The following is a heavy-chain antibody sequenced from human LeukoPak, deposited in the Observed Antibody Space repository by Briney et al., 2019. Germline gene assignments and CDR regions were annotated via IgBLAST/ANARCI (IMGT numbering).Heavy chain of an antibody. CDR3: ATDLDYTFDY. D-gene: IGHD4-11*01. J-gene: IGHJ4*02. Sequence: GGSLRLSCAASGFPFRVRWMHWVRQAPGKGLVWISLIKKDGFFSTYADSVKGRFTISRDDAKNTLYLQMDSLRADDTAVYYCATDLDYTFDYWGRGTLVTVSS. CDR1: GFPFRVRW. CDR2: IKKDGFFS. V-gene: IGHV3-74*03.